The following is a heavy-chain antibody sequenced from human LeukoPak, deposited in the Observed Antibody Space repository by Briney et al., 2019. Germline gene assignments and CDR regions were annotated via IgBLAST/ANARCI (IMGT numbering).Heavy chain of an antibody. J-gene: IGHJ4*02. CDR2: MNVEGSVT. CDR1: GFTVSSYW. CDR3: ARDFGGNSDF. V-gene: IGHV3-74*01. Sequence: PGGSLRLSCAASGFTVSSYWMHWVRQVPGKGLVWVSRMNVEGSVTSYADFVKGRLTISRDIAKNTLHLQMNTLTAEDTAVYYCARDFGGNSDFWGQGTLVTVSS. D-gene: IGHD4-23*01.